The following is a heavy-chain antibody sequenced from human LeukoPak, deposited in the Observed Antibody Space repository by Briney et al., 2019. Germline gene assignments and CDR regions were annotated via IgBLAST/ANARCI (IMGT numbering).Heavy chain of an antibody. CDR2: ITSNGGST. V-gene: IGHV3-64D*08. J-gene: IGHJ5*02. D-gene: IGHD1-26*01. CDR3: VTVGMTSIWSYLRFDP. Sequence: GGSLRLSCAASGFTFSTYWMSWVRQAPGKGLEFFSAITSNGGSTYYADSVKGRFTISRDNSKNTLYLQMSSLRAEDTAVYYCVTVGMTSIWSYLRFDPRGQGTLVSVSS. CDR1: GFTFSTYW.